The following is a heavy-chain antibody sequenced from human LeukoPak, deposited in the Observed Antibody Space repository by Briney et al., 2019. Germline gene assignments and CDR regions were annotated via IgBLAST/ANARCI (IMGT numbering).Heavy chain of an antibody. CDR3: AKAAGAFDI. V-gene: IGHV3-23*01. CDR1: GFTFSNYP. CDR2: IDTSGGST. J-gene: IGHJ3*02. Sequence: PGGSLRLSCAASGFTFSNYPMAWVRQAPGKGLEWVSRIDTSGGSTYYADSVKGRFTISRDNSKNTLYLQMNSLRAEDTAVYYCAKAAGAFDIWGQGTMVTVSS.